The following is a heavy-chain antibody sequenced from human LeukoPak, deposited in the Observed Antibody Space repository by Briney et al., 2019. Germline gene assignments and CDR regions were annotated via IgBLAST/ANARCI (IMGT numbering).Heavy chain of an antibody. V-gene: IGHV1-18*01. D-gene: IGHD3-3*01. CDR3: ARGLEWLTRRHTWFDP. CDR1: GYTFTSYG. CDR2: ISAYNGNT. J-gene: IGHJ5*02. Sequence: ASVKVSCKASGYTFTSYGISWVRQAPGQGLEWMGWISAYNGNTNYAQKLQGRVTMTTDTSTSTAYMELRSLRSDDTAVYYCARGLEWLTRRHTWFDPWGQGTLVTVSS.